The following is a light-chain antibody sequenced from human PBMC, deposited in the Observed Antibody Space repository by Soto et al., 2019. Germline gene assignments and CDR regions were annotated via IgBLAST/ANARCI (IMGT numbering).Light chain of an antibody. CDR2: EVS. CDR1: QSLLHSDGKTY. J-gene: IGKJ2*01. Sequence: DIVMTQTPLSLSVTPGQPASISCKSSQSLLHSDGKTYLYWYLQKPGQSPQLLIYEVSSRFSGVPDRFSGSGSGTDFTLTISSLQSEDFAVYYCQQYDKWPQYTFGQGTKLEIK. CDR3: QQYDKWPQYT. V-gene: IGKV2-29*01.